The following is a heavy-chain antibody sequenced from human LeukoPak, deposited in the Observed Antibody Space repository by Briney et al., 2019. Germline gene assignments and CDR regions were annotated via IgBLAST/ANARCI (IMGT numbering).Heavy chain of an antibody. Sequence: SETLSLTCTVSGVSIRGDTYYWGWIRQPPGNGLEWIGNYHIGNTYYNPSLKSRVTISEDTSKNQFSLRVNSVTAADTAVYYCAKDGDYDTRVQIDYWGQGTLVTVSS. CDR3: AKDGDYDTRVQIDY. J-gene: IGHJ4*02. CDR2: YHIGNT. D-gene: IGHD3-22*01. CDR1: GVSIRGDTYY. V-gene: IGHV4-39*02.